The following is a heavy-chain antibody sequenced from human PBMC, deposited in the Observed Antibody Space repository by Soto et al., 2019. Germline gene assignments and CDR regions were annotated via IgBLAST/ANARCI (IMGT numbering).Heavy chain of an antibody. CDR3: AKGRLEYYFDY. V-gene: IGHV3-30*18. CDR2: MSYDGSNK. D-gene: IGHD3-16*01. Sequence: EGSLRLSCAASGFTFSSYGMHWVRQAPGKGLEWVAVMSYDGSNKYYADSVKGRFTISRDNSKNTLYLQMNSLRAEDTAVYYCAKGRLEYYFDYCGQGTLVTVSS. CDR1: GFTFSSYG. J-gene: IGHJ4*02.